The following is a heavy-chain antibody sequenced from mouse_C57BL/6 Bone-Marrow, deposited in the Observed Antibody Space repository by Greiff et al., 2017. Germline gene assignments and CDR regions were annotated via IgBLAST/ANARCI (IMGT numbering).Heavy chain of an antibody. V-gene: IGHV1-15*01. J-gene: IGHJ3*01. D-gene: IGHD1-1*01. CDR3: TREKRITTVVAPFAY. Sequence: QVQLKQSGAELVRPGASVTLSCKASGYTFTDYEMHWVKQTPVHGLEWIGAIDPETGGTAYNQKFKGKAILTADKSSSTAYMELRSLTSEDSAVYYCTREKRITTVVAPFAYWGQGTLVTVSA. CDR2: IDPETGGT. CDR1: GYTFTDYE.